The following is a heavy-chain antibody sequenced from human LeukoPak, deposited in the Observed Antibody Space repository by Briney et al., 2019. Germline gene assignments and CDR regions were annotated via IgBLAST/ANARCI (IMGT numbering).Heavy chain of an antibody. D-gene: IGHD6-6*01. Sequence: SETLSLTCAVYGGSFSGYYWSWIRQPPGKGLEWIGRIYTSGSTNYNPSLKSRVTMSVDTSKNQFTLRLNSVTAADTAVYYCARVTYSTSSISLDAFDIWGQGTMVTVSS. CDR3: ARVTYSTSSISLDAFDI. J-gene: IGHJ3*02. CDR1: GGSFSGYY. CDR2: IYTSGST. V-gene: IGHV4-59*10.